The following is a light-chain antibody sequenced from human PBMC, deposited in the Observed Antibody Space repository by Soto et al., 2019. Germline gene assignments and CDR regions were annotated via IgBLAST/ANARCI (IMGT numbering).Light chain of an antibody. CDR1: QSVSSY. J-gene: IGKJ5*01. CDR3: QQRHMWPIT. CDR2: DTS. V-gene: IGKV3-11*01. Sequence: EIVLTQSPATLSLSPGDRATLSCRASQSVSSYLAWYQQKPGQAPRLLIYDTSNRATGIPARFSGSGSGTDFTLTISSLEAEDFAVYYCQQRHMWPITFGQGTRLEIK.